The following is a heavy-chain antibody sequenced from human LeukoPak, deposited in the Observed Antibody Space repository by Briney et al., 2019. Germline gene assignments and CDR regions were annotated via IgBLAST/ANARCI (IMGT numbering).Heavy chain of an antibody. CDR3: ATSPYCPCGSCYLLY. CDR1: GVSMRSGGYY. D-gene: IGHD2-15*01. CDR2: IYYGGST. Sequence: APQTLSLTCTVSGVSMRSGGYYWSWIRQYAGKGLEWMGYIYYGGSTYYTPSLTRRGTTTVDTSENQSSLNPSSVTAAAPAVHYCATSPYCPCGSCYLLYWAQGTLVTVSS. V-gene: IGHV4-31*03. J-gene: IGHJ1*01.